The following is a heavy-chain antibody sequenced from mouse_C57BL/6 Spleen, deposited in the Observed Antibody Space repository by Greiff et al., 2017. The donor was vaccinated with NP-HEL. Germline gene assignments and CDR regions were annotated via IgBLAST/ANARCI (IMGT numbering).Heavy chain of an antibody. CDR2: INPYNGGT. V-gene: IGHV1-19*01. J-gene: IGHJ3*01. Sequence: VHAKQSGPVLVKPGASVKMSCKASGYTFTDYYMNWVKQSHGKSLEWIGVINPYNGGTSYNQKFKGKATLTVDKSSSTAYMELNSLTSEDSAVYYCARGVLRYPAWFAYWGQGTLVTVSA. CDR1: GYTFTDYY. D-gene: IGHD1-1*01. CDR3: ARGVLRYPAWFAY.